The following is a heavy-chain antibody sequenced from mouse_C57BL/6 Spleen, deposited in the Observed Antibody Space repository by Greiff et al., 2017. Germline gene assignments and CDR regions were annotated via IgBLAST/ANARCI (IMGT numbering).Heavy chain of an antibody. J-gene: IGHJ4*01. V-gene: IGHV2-9-1*01. CDR1: GFSLTSYA. CDR3: ARNRDYDGYSYAMDY. Sequence: VMLVESGPGLVAPSQSLSITCTVSGFSLTSYAISWVRQPPGKGLEWLGVIWTGGGTNYNSALKSRLSISKDNSKSQVFLKMNSLQTDDTARYXCARNRDYDGYSYAMDYWGQGTSVTVSS. D-gene: IGHD2-3*01. CDR2: IWTGGGT.